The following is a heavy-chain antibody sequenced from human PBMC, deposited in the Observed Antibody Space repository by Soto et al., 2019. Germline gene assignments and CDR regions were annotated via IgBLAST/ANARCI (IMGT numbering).Heavy chain of an antibody. V-gene: IGHV3-23*01. J-gene: IGHJ4*02. CDR2: ITFRGDYT. Sequence: EVQLLESGGGLVQPGGSLRLSCAASGFTFSSYAMSWVRQATGKGLEWLAGITFRGDYTYYADSVKGRFTLSRDNSRNRLELQMKSLKVADTALYYCATLGTMGVFDSWGQGTPLTVSS. D-gene: IGHD1-26*01. CDR3: ATLGTMGVFDS. CDR1: GFTFSSYA.